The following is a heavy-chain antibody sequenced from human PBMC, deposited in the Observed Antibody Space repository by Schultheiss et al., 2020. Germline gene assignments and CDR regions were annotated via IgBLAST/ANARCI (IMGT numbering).Heavy chain of an antibody. V-gene: IGHV4-39*01. CDR2: IYYSGST. J-gene: IGHJ6*03. CDR1: GGSISSGGYY. CDR3: ASNGVPGRYSSSYHYYYYYMDV. D-gene: IGHD6-6*01. Sequence: SETLSLTCTVSGGSISSGGYYWSWIRQPPGKGLEWIGSIYYSGSTYYNPSLKSRVTISVDTSKNQFSLKLSSVTAADTAVYYCASNGVPGRYSSSYHYYYYYMDVWGKGTTVTVSS.